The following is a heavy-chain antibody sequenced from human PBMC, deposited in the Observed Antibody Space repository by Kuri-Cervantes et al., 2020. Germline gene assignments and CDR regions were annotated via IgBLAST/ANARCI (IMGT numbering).Heavy chain of an antibody. D-gene: IGHD6-13*01. CDR1: GYSFTSYF. CDR3: ARPFSSSWYMDY. CDR2: TSPSGGLS. Sequence: ASVKVSCKASGYSFTSYFIHWVRQAPGQGLEWMGITSPSGGLSTYAQKFQGRVTMTRGTSTSTVYIELSSLRSEDTAVYYCARPFSSSWYMDYWGQGTLVTVSS. V-gene: IGHV1-46*01. J-gene: IGHJ4*02.